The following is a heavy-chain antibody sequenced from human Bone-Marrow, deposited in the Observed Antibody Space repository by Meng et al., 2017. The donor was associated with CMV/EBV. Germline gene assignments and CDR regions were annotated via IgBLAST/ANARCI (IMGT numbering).Heavy chain of an antibody. CDR3: ARGLRGYSYGPYYYGMEV. Sequence: ASVKVSCKASGYIFTSYGISWVRQAPGQGLEWMGWISPYNGNTKYAQKFQGRVTMTRDTSTSTVYMELSSLRSEDTAVYYCARGLRGYSYGPYYYGMEVWGQGTTVTGSS. J-gene: IGHJ6*02. CDR1: GYIFTSYG. D-gene: IGHD5-18*01. V-gene: IGHV1-18*01. CDR2: ISPYNGNT.